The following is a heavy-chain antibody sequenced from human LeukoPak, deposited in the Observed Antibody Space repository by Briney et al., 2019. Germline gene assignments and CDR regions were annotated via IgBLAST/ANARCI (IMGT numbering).Heavy chain of an antibody. J-gene: IGHJ5*02. V-gene: IGHV4-34*01. CDR3: ARECSSGSRYGNWFDP. CDR2: INHSGST. Sequence: SETLSLTCAVYGGSFSGYYWSWIRQPPGKGLEWIGEINHSGSTNYNPSLKSRVTISVDTSKNQFSLKLSSVTAADTAVYYCARECSSGSRYGNWFDPWGQGTLVTVSS. D-gene: IGHD6-13*01. CDR1: GGSFSGYY.